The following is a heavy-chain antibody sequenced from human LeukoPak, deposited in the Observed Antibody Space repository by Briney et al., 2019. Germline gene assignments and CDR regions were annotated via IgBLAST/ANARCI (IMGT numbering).Heavy chain of an antibody. D-gene: IGHD4/OR15-4a*01. CDR1: GFSFSSYE. J-gene: IGHJ3*02. V-gene: IGHV3-48*03. CDR3: ARGGKAGAGDALDI. CDR2: FSSIGTYK. Sequence: GGSLRLSCAASGFSFSSYEMNWVRQAPGQGLEWVSLFSSIGTYKYYADSVKGRFTISRDNARSSLFLQLSSLRAGDTGLYYCARGGKAGAGDALDIWGPGTMVTVSS.